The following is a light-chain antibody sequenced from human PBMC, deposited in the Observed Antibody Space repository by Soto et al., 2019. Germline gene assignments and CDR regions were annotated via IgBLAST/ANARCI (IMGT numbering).Light chain of an antibody. CDR1: QSVSSSY. CDR2: GAS. CDR3: QQYGSSPPTWT. J-gene: IGKJ1*01. V-gene: IGKV3-20*01. Sequence: EIVLTQSPGTLSLSPGERATLSCRASQSVSSSYLAWYQQKPGQAPRLLIYGASTRAAGIPDTFSGSGSGTDFTLTISRLEPEDFAVYYCQQYGSSPPTWTFGQGTRWIS.